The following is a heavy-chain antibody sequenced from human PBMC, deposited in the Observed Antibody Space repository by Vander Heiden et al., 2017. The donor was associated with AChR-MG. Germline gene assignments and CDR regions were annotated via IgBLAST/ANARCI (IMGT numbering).Heavy chain of an antibody. CDR3: VRDHYYDSSGYYEPHAFDI. CDR2: IADSSSTL. D-gene: IGHD3-22*01. V-gene: IGHV3-48*02. J-gene: IGHJ3*02. CDR1: GFAFSTYN. Sequence: EVQLVESGGGLVQPGGSLRLSCAASGFAFSTYNMNWVRQAPGKGLEWGSYIADSSSTLYYADSVKGRFTISRDNAANSLYLQMNSLKHEDSAVYYCVRDHYYDSSGYYEPHAFDIWGQGTTVTVSS.